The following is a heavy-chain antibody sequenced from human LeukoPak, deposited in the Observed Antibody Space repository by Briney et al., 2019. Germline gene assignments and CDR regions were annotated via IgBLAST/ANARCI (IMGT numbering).Heavy chain of an antibody. D-gene: IGHD3-3*01. V-gene: IGHV3-53*01. CDR1: GFTVSSNY. CDR3: AREGDYDFWSGRYYYYMDV. CDR2: TYSNGRT. Sequence: GGSLRLSCAASGFTVSSNYMSWVRQAPGKGLEWVSVTYSNGRTYYADSVKGRFTISRDISKNTLYLQMNSLRAEDTAVYYCAREGDYDFWSGRYYYYMDVWGKGTTVTVSS. J-gene: IGHJ6*03.